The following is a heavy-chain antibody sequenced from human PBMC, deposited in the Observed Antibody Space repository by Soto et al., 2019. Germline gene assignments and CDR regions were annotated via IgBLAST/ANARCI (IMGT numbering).Heavy chain of an antibody. V-gene: IGHV4-61*08. CDR1: GGSLSSGDYY. CDR3: ARESGDPTIDY. J-gene: IGHJ4*02. CDR2: IYYSGST. D-gene: IGHD4-17*01. Sequence: SDTLSLTCTVSGGSLSSGDYYWRWIRQPPGKGLEWIGYIYYSGSTNYNPSLKSRVTISVDTSKNQFSLKLSSVTAADTAVYYCARESGDPTIDYWGQGTLVTVSS.